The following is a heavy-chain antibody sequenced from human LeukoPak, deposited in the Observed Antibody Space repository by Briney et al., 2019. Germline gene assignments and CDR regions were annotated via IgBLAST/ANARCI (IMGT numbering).Heavy chain of an antibody. CDR3: ATKQWLAPPPDS. CDR1: GFTFSKYW. D-gene: IGHD6-19*01. Sequence: PGGSLRLSCAASGFTFSKYWMLWVRQARGTGLESVSRINTDGTVTTYADSVKGRFTVSRDNADNTMFLQMNSVRDEDTAVYYCATKQWLAPPPDSWGQGTPVTVSS. CDR2: INTDGTVT. V-gene: IGHV3-74*01. J-gene: IGHJ4*02.